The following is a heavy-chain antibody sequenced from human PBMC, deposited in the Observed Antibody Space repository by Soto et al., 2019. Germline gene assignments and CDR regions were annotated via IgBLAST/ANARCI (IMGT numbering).Heavy chain of an antibody. D-gene: IGHD5-12*01. CDR3: VRVVAIPGYPDN. CDR1: GGTFSSYA. Sequence: QVQFVQPGAEVRQPASSVKVSCKTSGGTFSSYAISWVRQAPGQGLEWMGGIVPIVDTSTYAQKFQGRVTITADESTSTVYMELSSLRSDDTAVYYCVRVVAIPGYPDNWGQGTLVTVSS. V-gene: IGHV1-69*12. CDR2: IVPIVDTS. J-gene: IGHJ4*02.